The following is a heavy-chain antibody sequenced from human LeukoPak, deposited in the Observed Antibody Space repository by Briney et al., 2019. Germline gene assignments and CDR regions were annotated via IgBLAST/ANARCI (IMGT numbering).Heavy chain of an antibody. J-gene: IGHJ6*02. CDR1: GGSISSGGYY. Sequence: SETLSLTCTVPGGSISSGGYYWSWIRQRPGKGLEWIGYIYYSGSTYYNPSLKSRVTISVDTSKNQFSLKLSSVTAADTAVYYCARASSYGSGSYYWGYYYYYGMDVWGQGTTVTVSS. V-gene: IGHV4-31*03. D-gene: IGHD3-10*01. CDR3: ARASSYGSGSYYWGYYYYYGMDV. CDR2: IYYSGST.